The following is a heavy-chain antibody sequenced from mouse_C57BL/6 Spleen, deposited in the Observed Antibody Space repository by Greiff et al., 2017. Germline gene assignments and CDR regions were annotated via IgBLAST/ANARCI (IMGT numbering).Heavy chain of an antibody. Sequence: QVQLKQPGAELVKPGASVKMSCKASGYTFTSYWITWVKQRPGQGLEWIGDIYPGSGSTNYNEKFKSKATLTVDTSSSTAYMQLSSLTSEDSAVYYCARGHYSNYGRFDYWGQGTTLTVSS. CDR3: ARGHYSNYGRFDY. CDR2: IYPGSGST. CDR1: GYTFTSYW. J-gene: IGHJ2*01. D-gene: IGHD2-5*01. V-gene: IGHV1-55*01.